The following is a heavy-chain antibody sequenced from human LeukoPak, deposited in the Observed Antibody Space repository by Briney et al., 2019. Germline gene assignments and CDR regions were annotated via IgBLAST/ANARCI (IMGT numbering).Heavy chain of an antibody. D-gene: IGHD3-3*01. CDR1: DYTISSGHF. Sequence: SENLSFNCTVSDYTISSGHFWTWIRQHPGKGLEWIGSIIHTRSYYYNPDLKSRVAISVDTSKSQFSLELSSVTAAGTAVYYCARDLGLTISDNWFDPWGQGTLVTVSS. CDR3: ARDLGLTISDNWFDP. V-gene: IGHV4-38-2*02. CDR2: IIHTRSY. J-gene: IGHJ5*02.